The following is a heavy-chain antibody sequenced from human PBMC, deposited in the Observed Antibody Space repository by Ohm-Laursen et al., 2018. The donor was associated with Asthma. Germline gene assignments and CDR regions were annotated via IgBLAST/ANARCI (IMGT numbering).Heavy chain of an antibody. CDR1: GGSISNFY. V-gene: IGHV4-59*07. CDR2: IHDSGNT. Sequence: SDTLSLTCTVSGGSISNFYWHWIRQPPGEGLEWIGYIHDSGNTQYNPSLKSRVTISLDTSKRQFSLSLNSASAADTAVYYCARGVVSRTTPNWFDPWGQGTLVTVSS. J-gene: IGHJ5*02. CDR3: ARGVVSRTTPNWFDP. D-gene: IGHD2/OR15-2a*01.